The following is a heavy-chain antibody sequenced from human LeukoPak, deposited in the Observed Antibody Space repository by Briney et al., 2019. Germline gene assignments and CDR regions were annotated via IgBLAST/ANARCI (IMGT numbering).Heavy chain of an antibody. J-gene: IGHJ4*02. CDR1: GFTLSSYS. CDR2: TSSGSTTI. Sequence: GGSLRLSCATSGFTLSSYSMNWVRQAPGTGLEWVSYTSSGSTTIYYADSVKGRFTISRDNAKNSLYLQMNSLRAEDTAVYYCARDVEQWLVRVYYFDYWGQGTLVTVSS. D-gene: IGHD6-19*01. V-gene: IGHV3-48*01. CDR3: ARDVEQWLVRVYYFDY.